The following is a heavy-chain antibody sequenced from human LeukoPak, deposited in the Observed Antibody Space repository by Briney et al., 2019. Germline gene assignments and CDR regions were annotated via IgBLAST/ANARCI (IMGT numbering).Heavy chain of an antibody. D-gene: IGHD5-12*01. V-gene: IGHV3-21*01. CDR3: AGDSGSLGYFDY. CDR1: GFTFSSYS. CDR2: ISSSSSYI. J-gene: IGHJ4*02. Sequence: GGSLRLSCAASGFTFSSYSMNWVRQAPGKGLEWVSSISSSSSYIYYADSVKGRFTISRGNAKNTLYLQMNSLRAEDTAVYYCAGDSGSLGYFDYWGQGTLVTVSS.